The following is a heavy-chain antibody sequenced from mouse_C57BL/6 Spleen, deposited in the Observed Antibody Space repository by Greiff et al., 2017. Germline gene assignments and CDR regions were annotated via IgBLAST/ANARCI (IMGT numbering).Heavy chain of an antibody. D-gene: IGHD1-1*01. Sequence: VKLMESGPELVKPGASVKISCKASGYAFSSSWMNWVKQRPGKGLEWIGRIYPGDGDTNYNGKFKGKATLTADKSSSTAYMQLSSLTSEDSAVYVCARSITTVVWDFDYWGQGTTLTVSS. CDR1: GYAFSSSW. CDR3: ARSITTVVWDFDY. V-gene: IGHV1-82*01. CDR2: IYPGDGDT. J-gene: IGHJ2*01.